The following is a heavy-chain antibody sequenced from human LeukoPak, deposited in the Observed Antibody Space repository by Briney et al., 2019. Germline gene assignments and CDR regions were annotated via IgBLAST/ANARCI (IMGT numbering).Heavy chain of an antibody. Sequence: SETLSLTCAVYGGSFSGYYWSWIRQPPGKGLEWIGEINHSGSTNYNPSLKSRVTISVDTSNNQFSLKLSSVTAADTAVYYCARQLGIAAADNWGQGTLVTVSS. CDR3: ARQLGIAAADN. V-gene: IGHV4-34*01. J-gene: IGHJ4*02. CDR1: GGSFSGYY. D-gene: IGHD6-13*01. CDR2: INHSGST.